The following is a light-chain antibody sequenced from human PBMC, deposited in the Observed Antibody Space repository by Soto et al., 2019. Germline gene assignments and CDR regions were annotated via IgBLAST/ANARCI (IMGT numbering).Light chain of an antibody. CDR3: HQRSNWPPWT. CDR1: QNIDNY. J-gene: IGKJ1*01. Sequence: DIVLTQSPSTLSLSPGERATLSCRASQNIDNYLAWYQQKPGQAPWLLISDASNRADGIPARFSGSGSGTDVTLTISSLEPEVFAVYYWHQRSNWPPWTFGQGTKVESK. V-gene: IGKV3-11*01. CDR2: DAS.